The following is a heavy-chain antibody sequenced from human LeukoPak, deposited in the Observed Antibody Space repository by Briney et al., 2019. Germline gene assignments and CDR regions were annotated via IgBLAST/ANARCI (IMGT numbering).Heavy chain of an antibody. D-gene: IGHD6-13*01. J-gene: IGHJ4*02. CDR2: ISGSGGST. CDR3: AKVGYSSSWTLSGYFDY. V-gene: IGHV3-23*01. CDR1: GFTFSSYA. Sequence: PGGSLRLSCAASGFTFSSYAMSWVRQAPGKGLEWVSAISGSGGSTYYADSVKGRFTISRDNSKNTLYLQMNSLRAEDTAVYYCAKVGYSSSWTLSGYFDYWGQGTLVTVSS.